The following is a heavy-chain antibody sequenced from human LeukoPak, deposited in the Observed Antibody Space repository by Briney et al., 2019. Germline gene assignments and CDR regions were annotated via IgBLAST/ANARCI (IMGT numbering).Heavy chain of an antibody. J-gene: IGHJ4*02. V-gene: IGHV4-59*01. CDR3: ARVVRFGELFRIDY. Sequence: SETLPLTCTVSGGSISSYYWSWIRQPPGKGLEWIGYIYYSGSTNYNPSLKSRVTISVDTSKNQFSLKLSSVTAADMAVYYCARVVRFGELFRIDYWGQGTLVTVSS. CDR2: IYYSGST. D-gene: IGHD3-10*01. CDR1: GGSISSYY.